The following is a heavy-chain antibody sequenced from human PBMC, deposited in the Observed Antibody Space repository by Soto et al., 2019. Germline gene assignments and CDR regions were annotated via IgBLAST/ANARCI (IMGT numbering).Heavy chain of an antibody. CDR1: RGTFSSHT. Sequence: QDQLVQSGAEVKKPGSSVKVSCKASRGTFSSHTFSWVRQAPGQGLEWMGRIIPALGTATYAQKFQGRVTTTADDSATTVYLELNSLRSEDTAVYYCARPESGDYWYFELWGRGTLVTVSS. CDR2: IIPALGTA. D-gene: IGHD4-17*01. CDR3: ARPESGDYWYFEL. V-gene: IGHV1-69*08. J-gene: IGHJ2*01.